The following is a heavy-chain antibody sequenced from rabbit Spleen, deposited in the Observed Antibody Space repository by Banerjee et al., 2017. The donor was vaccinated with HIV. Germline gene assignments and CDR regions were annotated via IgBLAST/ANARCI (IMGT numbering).Heavy chain of an antibody. CDR1: GFSFSSSYY. Sequence: QSLEESGGDLVKPEGSLTLTCTASGFSFSSSYYMYWVRQAPGKGLEWIGCIFSSSAITWYASWAKGRFTISKTSSTTVTLQMTSLTDADTATYFCARDTGTSFSTYGMDLWGPGTLVTVS. CDR3: ARDTGTSFSTYGMDL. D-gene: IGHD8-1*01. CDR2: IFSSSAIT. V-gene: IGHV1S40*01. J-gene: IGHJ6*01.